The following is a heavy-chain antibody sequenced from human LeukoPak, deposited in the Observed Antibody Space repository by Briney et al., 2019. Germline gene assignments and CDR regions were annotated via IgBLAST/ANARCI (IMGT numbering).Heavy chain of an antibody. D-gene: IGHD5-24*01. CDR2: IKQDGSEK. Sequence: GGSLRLSCVGSGFTFSDYWMSGVRQAPGKGLEWVANIKQDGSEKDYVDALKGRFTISRDNAKNSLYLQMSSLRAEDTAVYYCARWLELMRNFDWWGQGTLVTVSS. CDR1: GFTFSDYW. J-gene: IGHJ4*02. V-gene: IGHV3-7*01. CDR3: ARWLELMRNFDW.